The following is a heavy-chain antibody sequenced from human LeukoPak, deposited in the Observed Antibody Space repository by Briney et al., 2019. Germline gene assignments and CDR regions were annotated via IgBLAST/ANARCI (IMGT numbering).Heavy chain of an antibody. D-gene: IGHD5-12*01. CDR1: GGSISSYY. CDR3: ARGRTVATIPPVDY. V-gene: IGHV4-59*12. J-gene: IGHJ4*02. CDR2: IYYSGST. Sequence: KPSETLSLTCTVSGGSISSYYWSWIRQPPGKGLEWIGYIYYSGSTNYNPSLKSRVTISVDTSKNQFSLKLSSVTAADTAVYYCARGRTVATIPPVDYWGQGTLVTVSS.